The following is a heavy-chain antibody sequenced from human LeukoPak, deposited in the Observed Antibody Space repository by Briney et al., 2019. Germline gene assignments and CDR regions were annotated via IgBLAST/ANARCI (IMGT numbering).Heavy chain of an antibody. V-gene: IGHV3-30-3*01. CDR2: ISYDGSNK. CDR1: GFTFSSYA. Sequence: PGGSLRLSCAASGFTFSSYAMHWVRQAPGKGLEWVAVISYDGSNKYYADSVKGRFTISRDNSKNTPYLQMNSLRAEDTAVYYCARGELVGATPDYWGQGTLVTVSS. D-gene: IGHD1-26*01. CDR3: ARGELVGATPDY. J-gene: IGHJ4*02.